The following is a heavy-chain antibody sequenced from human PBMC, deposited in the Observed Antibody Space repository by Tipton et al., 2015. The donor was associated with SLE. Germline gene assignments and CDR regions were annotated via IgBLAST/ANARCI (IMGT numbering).Heavy chain of an antibody. J-gene: IGHJ2*01. CDR3: ARRGSWWYFDL. CDR1: GGSISSGSYY. Sequence: LRLSCTVSGGSISSGSYYWSWIRQPAGKGLEWIWRLYTTGSTYYNPSLKSRVRMSVDTSKNQFSLRLSSVTAADTAVYYCARRGSWWYFDLWGRGTLVTVSS. CDR2: LYTTGST. D-gene: IGHD1-26*01. V-gene: IGHV4-61*02.